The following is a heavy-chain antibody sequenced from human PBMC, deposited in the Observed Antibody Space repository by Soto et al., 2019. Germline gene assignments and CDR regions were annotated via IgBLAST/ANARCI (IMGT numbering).Heavy chain of an antibody. CDR1: CGLINKGGYF. J-gene: IGHJ3*02. D-gene: IGHD6-13*01. V-gene: IGHV4-31*03. CDR3: ARSSSWPIVAFDI. Sequence: QGQLQGFGPRTVEPFPDLALTLTFSCGLINKGGYFRGWVRQHPGEGLEGIGYIYYSGSTYYNPSLKSRVTISVDTSKNQFSLKLSSVTAADTAVYYCARSSSWPIVAFDIWGQGTMVTVSS. CDR2: IYYSGST.